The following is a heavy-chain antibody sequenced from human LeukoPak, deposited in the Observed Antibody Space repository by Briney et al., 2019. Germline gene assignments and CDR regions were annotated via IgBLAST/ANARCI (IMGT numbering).Heavy chain of an antibody. CDR1: GFTFSSYA. D-gene: IGHD2-2*02. CDR2: ISGSGAST. CDR3: ATKPPHCSTTTCYIDS. V-gene: IGHV3-23*01. Sequence: GGSLRLSCAASGFTFSSYAMTWVRQAPGKRLEWVSTISGSGASTYYADSVKGRFTISRDNSRNTLYLQMNSLRAEDTAVYFCATKPPHCSTTTCYIDSWGQGTLVTVSS. J-gene: IGHJ4*02.